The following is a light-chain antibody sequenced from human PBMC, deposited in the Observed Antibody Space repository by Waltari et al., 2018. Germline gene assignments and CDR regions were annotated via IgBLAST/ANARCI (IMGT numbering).Light chain of an antibody. Sequence: QPVLTQPPSASGTPGQRVTISCSGSSSNIGNDNVYWYQQLPGKAPKLLIYNDVQRPPGVPDRFSGSKSGTAASLASSGLRSEDEADYYCVGWDGSLRAYVFGTGTMLTVL. V-gene: IGLV1-47*01. CDR2: NDV. J-gene: IGLJ1*01. CDR1: SSNIGNDN. CDR3: VGWDGSLRAYV.